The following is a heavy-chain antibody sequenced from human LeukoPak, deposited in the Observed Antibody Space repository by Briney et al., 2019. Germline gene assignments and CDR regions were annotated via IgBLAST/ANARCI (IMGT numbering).Heavy chain of an antibody. CDR1: GFTFSSYA. J-gene: IGHJ4*02. D-gene: IGHD3-10*01. V-gene: IGHV3-30*04. CDR3: ARDGV. Sequence: GGSLRLSCAAPGFTFSSYAMHWVRQAPGKGLDWVAVISYDASKKSYAESVKGRFTISRDNSKNTLYLQMSSLRVEDTAVYYCARDGVWGQGTLVTVSS. CDR2: ISYDASKK.